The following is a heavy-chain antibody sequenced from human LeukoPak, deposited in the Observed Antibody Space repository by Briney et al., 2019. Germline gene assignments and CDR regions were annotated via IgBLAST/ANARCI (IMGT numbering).Heavy chain of an antibody. D-gene: IGHD3-9*01. CDR3: VKDLTGTWSFDY. CDR1: GFIFSSYA. V-gene: IGHV3-23*01. CDR2: ISGSGDST. J-gene: IGHJ4*02. Sequence: GGSLRLSCAASGFIFSSYAMSWVRQAPGKGLEWVSGISGSGDSTYYADSVKGRFTISRDNSKNALYLQLTSLRLEDTALYYCVKDLTGTWSFDYWGQGTLVTVSS.